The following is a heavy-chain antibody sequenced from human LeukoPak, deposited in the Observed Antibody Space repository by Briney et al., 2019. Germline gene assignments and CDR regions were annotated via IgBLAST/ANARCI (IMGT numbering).Heavy chain of an antibody. V-gene: IGHV4-59*03. CDR3: YKHPYYRIAAGYYFDY. Sequence: PSETLSLTCTVSVCSISRYYWSWIRQPPGKGLEWIGDIYYSGSTNYNPSLMSRVTISLDTSKNQFSLMLSSVTAADTAVYYCYKHPYYRIAAGYYFDYWGQGTLVTVSS. CDR2: IYYSGST. D-gene: IGHD3-16*01. J-gene: IGHJ4*02. CDR1: VCSISRYY.